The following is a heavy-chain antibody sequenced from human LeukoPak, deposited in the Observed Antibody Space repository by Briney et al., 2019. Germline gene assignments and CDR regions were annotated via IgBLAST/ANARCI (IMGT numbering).Heavy chain of an antibody. D-gene: IGHD6-6*01. Sequence: GGSLRLSCAASGFTFSSYAMHWVRQAPGKGLEYVSAISSNGGSTYYANSVKGRFTISRDNSKNTLYLQMGSLRAEDMAVSYCASVEYSNLHYDYWGQGTLVTVSS. J-gene: IGHJ4*02. CDR1: GFTFSSYA. V-gene: IGHV3-64*01. CDR3: ASVEYSNLHYDY. CDR2: ISSNGGST.